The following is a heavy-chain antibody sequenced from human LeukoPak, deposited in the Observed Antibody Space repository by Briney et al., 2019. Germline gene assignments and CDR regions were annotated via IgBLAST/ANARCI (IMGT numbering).Heavy chain of an antibody. V-gene: IGHV3-9*01. CDR2: ISWNSGSI. CDR3: AKGFGDFGSGAGYFDY. CDR1: GFTFDDYA. D-gene: IGHD3-10*01. Sequence: GRSLRLSCAASGFTFDDYAMHWVRQAPGKGLEWVPGISWNSGSIGYADSVKGRFTISRDNAKNSLYLQMNSLRAEDTALYYCAKGFGDFGSGAGYFDYWGQGTLVTVSS. J-gene: IGHJ4*02.